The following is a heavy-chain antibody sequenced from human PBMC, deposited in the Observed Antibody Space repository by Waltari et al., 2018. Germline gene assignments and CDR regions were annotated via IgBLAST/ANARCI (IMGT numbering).Heavy chain of an antibody. CDR3: ARVGGAAGGY. CDR1: GVTVSNNY. D-gene: IGHD3-10*01. Sequence: EVQLVESGVGLVQPGGSLRLSCAAPGVTVSNNYMRWVRQAPGKGLEWVSVIYSGGNTYYADSVKGRFTISRDSSKNTLHLQMNSLRVEDTAVYYCARVGGAAGGYWGQGTLVTVSS. V-gene: IGHV3-66*01. J-gene: IGHJ4*02. CDR2: IYSGGNT.